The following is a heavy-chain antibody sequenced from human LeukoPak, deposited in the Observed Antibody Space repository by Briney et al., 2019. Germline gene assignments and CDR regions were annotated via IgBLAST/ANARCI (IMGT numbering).Heavy chain of an antibody. V-gene: IGHV3-7*03. CDR2: IKKDGSGI. J-gene: IGHJ6*04. CDR1: GFPFSNSW. CDR3: AGENAMDV. Sequence: PGGSLRLSCAVSGFPFSNSWMYWVRQAPGKGLEGVANIKKDGSGISYVESVKGRFIISRDNSRNSLYLQMNSLKVEDTAVYFCAGENAMDVWGKGTAVTVYS.